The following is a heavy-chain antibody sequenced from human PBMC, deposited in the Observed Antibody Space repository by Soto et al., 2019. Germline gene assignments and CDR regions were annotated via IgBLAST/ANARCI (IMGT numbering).Heavy chain of an antibody. CDR3: ARDRIAAAANWFDP. D-gene: IGHD6-13*01. CDR1: GFTFSSYW. CDR2: IKQDGSEK. Sequence: GGSLRLSCAASGFTFSSYWMSWVRQAPGKGLEWVANIKQDGSEKYYVDSVKGRFTISRDNAKNSLYLQMNSLRAEDTAVYYCARDRIAAAANWFDPWGQGNLVTVS. J-gene: IGHJ5*02. V-gene: IGHV3-7*01.